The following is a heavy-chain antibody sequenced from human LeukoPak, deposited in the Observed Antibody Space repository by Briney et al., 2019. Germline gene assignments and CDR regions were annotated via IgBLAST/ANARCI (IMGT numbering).Heavy chain of an antibody. V-gene: IGHV3-48*01. CDR2: IISSRTTT. CDR3: ARGPYGDYDSYYGVDV. Sequence: GGSLTLSCAASGFTFSAYSMNWVRQAPGKGLEWISYIISSRTTTFYADSVKGRLTISRDNAKNSLYLQMNSLRVEDTAVYYCARGPYGDYDSYYGVDVWGQGTTVTVS. CDR1: GFTFSAYS. J-gene: IGHJ6*02. D-gene: IGHD4-17*01.